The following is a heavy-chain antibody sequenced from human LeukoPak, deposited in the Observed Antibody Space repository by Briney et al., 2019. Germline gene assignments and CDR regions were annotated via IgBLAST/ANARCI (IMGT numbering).Heavy chain of an antibody. CDR3: ARDDSGYGDYEHNLDY. CDR2: ISYDGSNK. J-gene: IGHJ4*02. Sequence: GGSLRLSCAASGFTFSSYAMHWVRQAPGKGLEWVAVISYDGSNKYYADSVKGRFTISRDNSRNTLYLQMNSLRAEDTAVYYCARDDSGYGDYEHNLDYWGQGTLVTVSS. D-gene: IGHD4-17*01. CDR1: GFTFSSYA. V-gene: IGHV3-30-3*01.